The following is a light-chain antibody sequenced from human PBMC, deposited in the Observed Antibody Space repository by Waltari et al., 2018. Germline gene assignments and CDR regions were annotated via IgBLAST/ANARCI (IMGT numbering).Light chain of an antibody. J-gene: IGKJ1*01. CDR2: GAS. CDR3: QQHGSSHTWT. Sequence: EIVLTQSPGTLSLSPGESATLSCRASQSISSSYLAWYQQKPGQAPRLLIYGASSRATGIPDRFSVSGSGTDFTLTISRLEPEYFAVYYCQQHGSSHTWTFGQGTKVEIK. CDR1: QSISSSY. V-gene: IGKV3-20*01.